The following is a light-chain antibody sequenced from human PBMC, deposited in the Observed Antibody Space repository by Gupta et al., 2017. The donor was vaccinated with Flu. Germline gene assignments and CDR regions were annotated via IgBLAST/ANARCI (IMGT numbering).Light chain of an antibody. CDR2: AAS. CDR3: QQSYSTHI. J-gene: IGKJ4*01. V-gene: IGKV1-39*01. CDR1: QSISSY. Sequence: DIQMTQSPSSLSASVGDRVTITCRASQSISSYLNWYQQKPGKAPKLLIYAASSLQSGVPSRFSGSGSGTDFTLTISRLQPEDFATYYFQQSYSTHIFGGGTKVEIK.